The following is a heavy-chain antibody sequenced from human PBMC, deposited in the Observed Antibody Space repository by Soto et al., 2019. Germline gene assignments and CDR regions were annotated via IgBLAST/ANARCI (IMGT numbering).Heavy chain of an antibody. CDR2: VYYSGST. V-gene: IGHV4-31*03. Sequence: QVQLQESGPGLVKPSQTLSLTCTVSGGSISSSGYYWSWIRQHPGKGPEWIGYVYYSGSTYYNPSLKSRVTISVDTSKNQVSLKLTSVTAADTAVYYCARDRSNWAFDFWGQGTLVTVSS. J-gene: IGHJ4*02. CDR1: GGSISSSGYY. D-gene: IGHD7-27*01. CDR3: ARDRSNWAFDF.